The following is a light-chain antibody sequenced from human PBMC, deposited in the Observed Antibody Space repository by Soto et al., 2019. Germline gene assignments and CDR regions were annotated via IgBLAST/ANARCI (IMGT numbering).Light chain of an antibody. Sequence: EIVLTQSPATLSLSPGERATLSCRASYSVSSYLAWYQQKPGQAPRLLIYDASNRATGIPSRFSGSGSGTDFTLTTSSLEPEDFAVYYCQQRSNWPPITVGQGTRLEIK. J-gene: IGKJ5*01. CDR1: YSVSSY. CDR2: DAS. CDR3: QQRSNWPPIT. V-gene: IGKV3-11*01.